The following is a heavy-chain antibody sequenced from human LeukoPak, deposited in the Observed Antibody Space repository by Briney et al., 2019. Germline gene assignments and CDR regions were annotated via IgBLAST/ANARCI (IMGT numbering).Heavy chain of an antibody. Sequence: ASVKVSCKVSGYTLTELSMHWVRQAPGKGLEWMGGFDPEDGETIYAQKFQGRVTMTEDTSTDTAYMELSSLRSEDTAVYYCATATRWFGELLGALDYWGQGTLVTVSS. CDR3: ATATRWFGELLGALDY. CDR1: GYTLTELS. D-gene: IGHD3-10*01. CDR2: FDPEDGET. J-gene: IGHJ4*02. V-gene: IGHV1-24*01.